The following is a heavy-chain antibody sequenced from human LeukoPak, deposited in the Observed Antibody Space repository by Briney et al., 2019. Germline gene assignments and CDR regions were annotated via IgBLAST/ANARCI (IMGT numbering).Heavy chain of an antibody. V-gene: IGHV4-34*01. CDR1: GGSFSGYH. CDR2: INPSGST. Sequence: SETLSLTCDVYGGSFSGYHWTWIRQSPGKGLEWIGDINPSGSTYYNPSLKSRLTISVDTSKNQFSLKLRSVTAADTAVYYCARGRHDITMIVVVMTSVSYYLDVWGKGTTVTVS. D-gene: IGHD3-22*01. CDR3: ARGRHDITMIVVVMTSVSYYLDV. J-gene: IGHJ6*03.